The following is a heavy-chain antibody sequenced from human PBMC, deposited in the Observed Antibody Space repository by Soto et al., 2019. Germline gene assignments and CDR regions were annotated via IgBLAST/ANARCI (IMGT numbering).Heavy chain of an antibody. CDR3: ARDRYCSSTSCYANPNYYYGMDV. D-gene: IGHD2-2*01. J-gene: IGHJ6*02. CDR2: IWYDGSNK. CDR1: GFTFSSYG. Sequence: QVQLVESGGGVVQPGRSLRLSCAASGFTFSSYGMHWDRQAPGKGLEWVAVIWYDGSNKYYADSVKGRFTISRDNAKNTLYLQMNSLRAEDTAVYYCARDRYCSSTSCYANPNYYYGMDVWGQGTTVTVSS. V-gene: IGHV3-33*01.